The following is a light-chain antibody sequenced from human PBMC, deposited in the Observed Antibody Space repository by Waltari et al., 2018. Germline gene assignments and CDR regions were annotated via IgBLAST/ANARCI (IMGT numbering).Light chain of an antibody. Sequence: DIVLTQSPGTMSLSPGERATLSCRASQCVSTSYVAWYQQKPGQAPRLLIYGASSRATGIPDRFSGSGSGTDFSLTISRLEPEDFAVYYCQRYGSSPLTFGGGTKVEIK. CDR1: QCVSTSY. CDR2: GAS. J-gene: IGKJ4*01. V-gene: IGKV3-20*01. CDR3: QRYGSSPLT.